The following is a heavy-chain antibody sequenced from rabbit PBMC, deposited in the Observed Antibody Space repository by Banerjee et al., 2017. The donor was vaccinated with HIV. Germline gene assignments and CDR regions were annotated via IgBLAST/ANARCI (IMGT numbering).Heavy chain of an antibody. CDR3: ARDYGGDADYGAVFYL. Sequence: QSLEESGGDLVKPGASLTLTCTASGLSFSSSYWICWVRQAPGKGLEWIACIYAGSSGDTYYASWAKGRFTISKTSSTTVTLQMTSLTAADTATYFCARDYGGDADYGAVFYLWGPGTLVTVS. V-gene: IGHV1S40*01. CDR1: GLSFSSSYW. D-gene: IGHD2-1*01. CDR2: IYAGSSGDT. J-gene: IGHJ4*01.